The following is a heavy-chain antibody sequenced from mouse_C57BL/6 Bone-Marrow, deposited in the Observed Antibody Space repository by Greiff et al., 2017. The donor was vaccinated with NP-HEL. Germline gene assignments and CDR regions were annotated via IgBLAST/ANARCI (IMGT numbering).Heavy chain of an antibody. CDR1: GYTFTSYG. Sequence: QVQLKESGAELARPGASVKLSCKASGYTFTSYGISWVKQRTGQGLEWIGEIYPRSGNTYYNEKFKGKATLTADKSSSTAYMELRSLTSEDSAVYFCARRVYDDYVPYGRYFSVWGTGTTVTVSS. D-gene: IGHD2-4*01. V-gene: IGHV1-81*01. CDR2: IYPRSGNT. CDR3: ARRVYDDYVPYGRYFSV. J-gene: IGHJ1*03.